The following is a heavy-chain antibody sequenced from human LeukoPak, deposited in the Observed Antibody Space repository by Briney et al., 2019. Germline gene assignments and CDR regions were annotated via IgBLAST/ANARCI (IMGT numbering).Heavy chain of an antibody. CDR3: ARTAYSSRGAFDI. J-gene: IGHJ3*02. Sequence: SETLSLTCTVSGGSVRGDRYYWNWIRQPPGKGLEWVGEIYHSGSTIYNPSLKSRVTISVDTSKNQFSLKLSSVTAADTAVYYCARTAYSSRGAFDIWGQGTMVTVSS. CDR2: IYHSGST. D-gene: IGHD6-13*01. V-gene: IGHV4-61*01. CDR1: GGSVRGDRYY.